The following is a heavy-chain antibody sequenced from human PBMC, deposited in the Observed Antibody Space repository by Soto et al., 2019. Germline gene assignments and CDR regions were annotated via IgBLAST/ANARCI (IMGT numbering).Heavy chain of an antibody. Sequence: QEQLVQSGAEVKKPGASVKVSCKTSGYTFSTYDINWVRQAPGQGLEWMGWMNPNTGNTGYAQKFRGRVTLTRNTSISIAYMELMSLKTEDTAVYFCARRKERSGPNYFDYWGQGTLVTVSS. CDR1: GYTFSTYD. D-gene: IGHD6-25*01. CDR3: ARRKERSGPNYFDY. J-gene: IGHJ4*02. V-gene: IGHV1-8*01. CDR2: MNPNTGNT.